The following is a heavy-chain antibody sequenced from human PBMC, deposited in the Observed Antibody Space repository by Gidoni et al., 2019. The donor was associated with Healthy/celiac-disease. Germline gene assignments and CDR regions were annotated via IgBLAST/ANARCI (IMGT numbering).Heavy chain of an antibody. CDR1: GLPFSSYA. D-gene: IGHD2-21*01. Sequence: EVQLLESGGGLVQPGGSLRLSCAASGLPFSSYAMGWVRQAPGKGLEWVSAISGSGGSTYYADAVKGRFTISRDNSKNTLYLQMNSLRAEDTAVYYCAKDSVEGLPVWSWYWGQGTLVTVSS. CDR3: AKDSVEGLPVWSWY. J-gene: IGHJ4*02. CDR2: ISGSGGST. V-gene: IGHV3-23*01.